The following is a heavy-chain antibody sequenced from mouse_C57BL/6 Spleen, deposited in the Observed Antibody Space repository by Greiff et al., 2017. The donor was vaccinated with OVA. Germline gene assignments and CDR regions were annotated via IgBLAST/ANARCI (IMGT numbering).Heavy chain of an antibody. Sequence: QVQLKQPGAELVKPGASVKLSCKASGYTFTSYWMHWVKQRPGQGLEWIGMIHPNSGSTNYNEKFKSKATLTVDKSSSTAYMQLSSLTSEDSAVYYCARSGDGNYLYYFDYWGQGTTLTVSS. J-gene: IGHJ2*01. CDR3: ARSGDGNYLYYFDY. CDR2: IHPNSGST. D-gene: IGHD2-1*01. V-gene: IGHV1-64*01. CDR1: GYTFTSYW.